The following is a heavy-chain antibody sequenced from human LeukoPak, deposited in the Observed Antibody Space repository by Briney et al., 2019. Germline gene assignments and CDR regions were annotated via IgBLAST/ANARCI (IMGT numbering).Heavy chain of an antibody. J-gene: IGHJ3*02. Sequence: SETLSLTCTVSGGSISSAAHYWSWIRQDPGQGLEWIGNIYYTGSTHYSPSLETRLAISVDTSKNQFFLRLSSVTAADTAVYYCARDSAVVVGPRLFDIWGEGTRVRLSS. D-gene: IGHD2-15*01. CDR1: GGSISSAAHY. CDR3: ARDSAVVVGPRLFDI. CDR2: IYYTGST. V-gene: IGHV4-31*03.